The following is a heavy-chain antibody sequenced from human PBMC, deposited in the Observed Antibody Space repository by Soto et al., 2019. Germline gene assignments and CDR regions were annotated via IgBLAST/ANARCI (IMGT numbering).Heavy chain of an antibody. CDR1: GFTFSTYW. Sequence: EVQLVESGGGLVQPGGSLRLSCAASGFTFSTYWMTWVRQAPGKGLEWVANIKQDGSERYYVDSVKGRFSISRDNAKNSLYLQMNNLGADDTAVYYCAGGTSGWYDYWGQGTLVIVSS. V-gene: IGHV3-7*01. D-gene: IGHD6-19*01. CDR2: IKQDGSER. CDR3: AGGTSGWYDY. J-gene: IGHJ4*02.